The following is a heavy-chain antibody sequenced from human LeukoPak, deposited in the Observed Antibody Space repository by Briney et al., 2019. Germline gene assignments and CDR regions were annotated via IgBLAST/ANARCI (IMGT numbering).Heavy chain of an antibody. CDR2: IGKDGSEK. J-gene: IGHJ4*02. CDR3: VREGDYVWGDYRSLCC. Sequence: PGGSLRLSCAASGFTFTKRLMYWPRQAPGKGLEWVAKIGKDGSEKNYVDSVKGRFTISRHNAKSSLYLQMNSLRAEDTAVYYCVREGDYVWGDYRSLCCRGKGTLVTVSS. V-gene: IGHV3-7*01. D-gene: IGHD3-16*02. CDR1: GFTFTKRL.